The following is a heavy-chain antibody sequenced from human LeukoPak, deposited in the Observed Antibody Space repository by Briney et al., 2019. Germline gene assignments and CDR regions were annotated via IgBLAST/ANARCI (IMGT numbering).Heavy chain of an antibody. J-gene: IGHJ4*02. Sequence: GASVKVSCKVSGYTLTELSMHWVRQAPGKGLEWMGGFDPEDGETIYAQKFQGRVTMTEDTSTDTAYMELSSLGSEDTAVYYCATDQQLYSSGWYYFDYWGQGTLVTVSS. D-gene: IGHD6-19*01. V-gene: IGHV1-24*01. CDR3: ATDQQLYSSGWYYFDY. CDR1: GYTLTELS. CDR2: FDPEDGET.